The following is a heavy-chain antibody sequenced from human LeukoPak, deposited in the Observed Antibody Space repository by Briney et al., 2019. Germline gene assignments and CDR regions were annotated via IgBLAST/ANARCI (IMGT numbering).Heavy chain of an antibody. J-gene: IGHJ2*01. CDR3: AKSQYYYGSGSYRNWYFDL. Sequence: GGSLRLSCAASGFTFSSYGMHWVRQAPGKELEWVAFIRYDGSNKYYADSVKGRFTISRDNSKNTLYLQMNSLRAEDTAVYYCAKSQYYYGSGSYRNWYFDLWGRGTLVTVSS. D-gene: IGHD3-10*01. V-gene: IGHV3-30*02. CDR2: IRYDGSNK. CDR1: GFTFSSYG.